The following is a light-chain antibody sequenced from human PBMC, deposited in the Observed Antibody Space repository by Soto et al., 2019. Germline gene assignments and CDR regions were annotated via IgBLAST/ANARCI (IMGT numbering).Light chain of an antibody. Sequence: DIVMTQSPLSLPVTPGEPASISWRSSQSLLHSNGYNYLDWYLQKPGQSPQLRSYLGSNRSSGVPDKFNGSGSGTDFTLKISEVEAEDVGVYYRMQALQTPTFGQGTKVEIK. V-gene: IGKV2-28*01. CDR2: LGS. J-gene: IGKJ1*01. CDR1: QSLLHSNGYNY. CDR3: MQALQTPT.